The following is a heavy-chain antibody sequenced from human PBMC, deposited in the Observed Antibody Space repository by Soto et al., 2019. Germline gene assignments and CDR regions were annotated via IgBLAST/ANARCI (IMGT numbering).Heavy chain of an antibody. CDR3: ASQRYYDYIWGSYRLTSTWYYMDV. D-gene: IGHD3-16*02. CDR2: IYYSGST. Sequence: SETLSLTCTVSGGSISSGGYYWSWIRQHPGQGLEWIGYIYYSGSTNYNPSLKSRVTISVDTSKNQFSLKLSSVTAADTAVYYCASQRYYDYIWGSYRLTSTWYYMDVWGKGTTVTVSS. CDR1: GGSISSGGYY. J-gene: IGHJ6*03. V-gene: IGHV4-61*08.